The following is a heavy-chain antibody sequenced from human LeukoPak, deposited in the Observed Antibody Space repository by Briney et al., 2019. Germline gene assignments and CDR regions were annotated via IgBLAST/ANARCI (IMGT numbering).Heavy chain of an antibody. D-gene: IGHD2-2*01. CDR1: GFTFSSYA. CDR3: ARWGSTSCYDY. V-gene: IGHV3-64*01. Sequence: SGGSLRLSCAASGFTFSSYAMHWVRQAPGKGLEYVSAISTNGGSTYYANSVKGGFTISRDNSKNTLYLQMGSVRAEDMAVYYCARWGSTSCYDYWGQGTLVTVSS. J-gene: IGHJ4*02. CDR2: ISTNGGST.